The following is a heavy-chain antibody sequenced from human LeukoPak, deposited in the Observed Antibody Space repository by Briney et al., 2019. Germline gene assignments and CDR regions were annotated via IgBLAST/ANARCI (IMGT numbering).Heavy chain of an antibody. CDR3: AREGYSYGSYYYYYYMDV. V-gene: IGHV1-3*04. CDR2: INTGNGNT. Sequence: ASVKVSCKASGYTFTSYTIHWVRQAPGQRLEWMGWINTGNGNTKYSQEFQGRVTMTTDTSTSTAYMELRSLRSDDTAVYYCAREGYSYGSYYYYYYMDVWGKGTTVTVSS. CDR1: GYTFTSYT. J-gene: IGHJ6*03. D-gene: IGHD5-18*01.